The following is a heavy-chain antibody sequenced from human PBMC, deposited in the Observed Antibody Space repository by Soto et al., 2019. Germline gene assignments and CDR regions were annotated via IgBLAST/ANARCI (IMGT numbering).Heavy chain of an antibody. Sequence: EVQLVESGGGLTQPGGSLRLSCVVPGFIVSRSHMMWVRQAPGKGLEGVSVIYNHGQINYVDPVKGRFTIARDNSKNTIYLQMNSLKVEDTAVYYCVRVTGAERHWGQGALVTVSS. CDR3: VRVTGAERH. CDR1: GFIVSRSH. D-gene: IGHD7-27*01. J-gene: IGHJ4*02. CDR2: IYNHGQI. V-gene: IGHV3-53*01.